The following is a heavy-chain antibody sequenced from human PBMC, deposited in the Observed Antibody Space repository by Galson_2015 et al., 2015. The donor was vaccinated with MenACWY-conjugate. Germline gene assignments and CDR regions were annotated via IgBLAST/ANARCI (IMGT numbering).Heavy chain of an antibody. D-gene: IGHD6-13*01. CDR1: GFTFSSYW. J-gene: IGHJ5*02. V-gene: IGHV3-74*01. Sequence: SLRLSCAASGFTFSSYWMDWVRQGPGKGLVWVSRINSDGSSTNYADSVKGRFTISRDNAKNTLYLQMNSLRAEDTAVYYCARGGQGLAAAEDNWFDPWGQGTLVTVSS. CDR2: INSDGSST. CDR3: ARGGQGLAAAEDNWFDP.